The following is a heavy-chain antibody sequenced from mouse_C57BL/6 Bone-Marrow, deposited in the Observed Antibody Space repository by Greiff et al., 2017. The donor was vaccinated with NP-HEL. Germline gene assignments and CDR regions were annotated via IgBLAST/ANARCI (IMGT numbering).Heavy chain of an antibody. CDR2: ISSGGSYT. CDR1: GFTFSSYG. J-gene: IGHJ2*01. V-gene: IGHV5-6*01. Sequence: EVQVVESGGDLVKPGGSLKLSCAASGFTFSSYGMSWVRQTPDKRLEWVATISSGGSYTYYPASVKGRFTISRDNAKNTLYLQMSSLKSEDTAMYYCARPDYYGSSLDYWGQGTTLTVSA. CDR3: ARPDYYGSSLDY. D-gene: IGHD1-1*01.